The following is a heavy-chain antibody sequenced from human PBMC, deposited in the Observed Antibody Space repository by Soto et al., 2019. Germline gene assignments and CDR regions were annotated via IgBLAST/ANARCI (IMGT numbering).Heavy chain of an antibody. CDR2: IIPILGIA. Sequence: QVQLVQSGAEVKKPGSSVKVSCKASGGTFSSYTISWVRQAPGQGLEWMGRIIPILGIANYAQKVQGRVTITAAKSTRTAYMELSSLRSEDTAVYYCARGAYCSGGSCYDYWGQGTLVTFSS. D-gene: IGHD2-15*01. V-gene: IGHV1-69*02. CDR1: GGTFSSYT. CDR3: ARGAYCSGGSCYDY. J-gene: IGHJ4*02.